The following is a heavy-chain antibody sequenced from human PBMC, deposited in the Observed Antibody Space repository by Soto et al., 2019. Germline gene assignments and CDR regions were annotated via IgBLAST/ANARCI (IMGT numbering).Heavy chain of an antibody. D-gene: IGHD6-13*01. J-gene: IGHJ3*01. Sequence: ASVKVSCKESAYAFTSYYVHWVRQAPGQGPEWMGMINPSRGGTDYAQKFQGRVTMTRDTSTTTVYMELSSLRSEDTAIYYCTRSIITTAGTDAFDLWGQGTLVTVSS. CDR1: AYAFTSYY. CDR3: TRSIITTAGTDAFDL. CDR2: INPSRGGT. V-gene: IGHV1-46*03.